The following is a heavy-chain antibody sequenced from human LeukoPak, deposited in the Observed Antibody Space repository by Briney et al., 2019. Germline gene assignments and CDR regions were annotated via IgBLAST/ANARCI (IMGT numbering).Heavy chain of an antibody. V-gene: IGHV3-23*01. CDR2: VKSDGAGT. CDR3: ARERYYFASRGPDY. Sequence: WGSLRLSCAASGFTFSTYAMSWVRQAPGKGLAWVASVKSDGAGTHYADSVKGRFTISRDNSKNILYLQMNSLRAEDTAVYYCARERYYFASRGPDYWGQGTLVTVSS. J-gene: IGHJ4*02. D-gene: IGHD3-22*01. CDR1: GFTFSTYA.